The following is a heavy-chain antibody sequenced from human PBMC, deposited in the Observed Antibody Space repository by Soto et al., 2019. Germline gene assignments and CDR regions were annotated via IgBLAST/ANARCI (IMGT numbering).Heavy chain of an antibody. CDR1: GYNLARYW. Sequence: GESLKISCKGSGYNLARYWIGWVRQMPGKGLEWMGIIYPGDSDTRYSPSFQGQVTISADKSISTAYLQWSSLKASDTAMYYCARREGYDSSGYYFLPIWGKGTMVTVSS. J-gene: IGHJ3*02. CDR3: ARREGYDSSGYYFLPI. D-gene: IGHD3-22*01. V-gene: IGHV5-51*01. CDR2: IYPGDSDT.